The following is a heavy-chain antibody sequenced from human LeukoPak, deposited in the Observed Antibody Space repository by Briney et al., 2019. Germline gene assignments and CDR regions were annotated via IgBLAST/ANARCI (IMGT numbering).Heavy chain of an antibody. D-gene: IGHD6-13*01. J-gene: IGHJ5*02. CDR1: GFIFSSYS. V-gene: IGHV3-48*04. Sequence: GGSLRLSCAASGFIFSSYSMNWVRQAPGKGLEWVSYISSSSSTIYYADSVKGRFTISRDNPKNTLYLQMDSLRAEDTAVYYCAREARVAAAGTHWFDPWGQGTLVTVSS. CDR3: AREARVAAAGTHWFDP. CDR2: ISSSSSTI.